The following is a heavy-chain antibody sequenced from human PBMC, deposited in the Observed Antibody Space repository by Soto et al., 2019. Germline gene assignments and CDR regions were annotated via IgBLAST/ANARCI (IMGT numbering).Heavy chain of an antibody. CDR3: VRDWESTTQTWGFGDS. CDR1: GGTFSSYT. Sequence: QVQVVQSGAEVKKPGSSVKVSCKASGGTFSSYTITWVRQAPGQGLEWLGRIIPIFGVTNYAQKFQDRLTMSADRPTTTAYMELSSLTSADTAVYYCVRDWESTTQTWGFGDSWGQGTLVTASS. D-gene: IGHD3-10*01. J-gene: IGHJ4*02. CDR2: IIPIFGVT. V-gene: IGHV1-69*04.